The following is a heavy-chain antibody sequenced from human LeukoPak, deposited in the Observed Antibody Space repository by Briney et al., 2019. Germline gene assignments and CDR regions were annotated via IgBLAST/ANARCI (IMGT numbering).Heavy chain of an antibody. CDR2: IFYSGNT. CDR3: ARLAAISGSDYPDD. D-gene: IGHD1-26*01. Sequence: SETLSLTCTVSGVSIRSYYWSWIRQPPGKGLEWIGYIFYSGNTIYNPSLRSRVTISADTSKNHFSLRLRSVTAADTAVYYCARLAAISGSDYPDDWGQGTLVTVSS. CDR1: GVSIRSYY. V-gene: IGHV4-59*08. J-gene: IGHJ4*02.